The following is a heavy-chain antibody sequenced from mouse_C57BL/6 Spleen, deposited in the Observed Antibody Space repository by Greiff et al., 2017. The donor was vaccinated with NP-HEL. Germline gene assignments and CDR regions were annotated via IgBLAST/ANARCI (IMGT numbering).Heavy chain of an antibody. CDR2: IYPRSGNT. CDR1: GYTFTSYG. D-gene: IGHD1-1*01. V-gene: IGHV1-81*01. J-gene: IGHJ4*01. CDR3: ARSGFITTVVKAMDY. Sequence: LVESGAELARPGASVKLSCKASGYTFTSYGISWVKQRTGQGLEWIGEIYPRSGNTYYNEKFKGKATLTADKSSSTAYMELRSLTSEDSAVYFCARSGFITTVVKAMDYWGQGTSVTVSS.